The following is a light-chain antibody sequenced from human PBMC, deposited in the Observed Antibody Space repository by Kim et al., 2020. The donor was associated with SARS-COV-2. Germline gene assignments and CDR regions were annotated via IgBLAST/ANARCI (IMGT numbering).Light chain of an antibody. CDR3: QQYYSTPLT. V-gene: IGKV4-1*01. CDR1: QSVLYSSNNKNY. J-gene: IGKJ4*01. CDR2: WAS. Sequence: DIVMTQSPDSLAVSLGERATINCKSSQSVLYSSNNKNYLAWYQQKPGQPPKLLIYWASTRESGVPDRFSGSGSGTDFNLTISSLQAEDVAVDYCQQYYSTPLTFGGGTKVDIK.